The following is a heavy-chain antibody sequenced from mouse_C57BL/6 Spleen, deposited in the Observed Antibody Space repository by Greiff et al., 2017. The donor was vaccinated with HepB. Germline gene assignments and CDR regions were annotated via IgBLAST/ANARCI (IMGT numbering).Heavy chain of an antibody. Sequence: EVKLMESGGGLVKPGGSPKLSCAASGFTFSSYAMSWVRQTPEKRLEWVATISDGGSYTYYPDNVKGRFTISRDNAKNNLYLQMSHLKSEDTAMYYCARSPYGNYWYFDVWGTGTTVTVSS. CDR2: ISDGGSYT. D-gene: IGHD2-1*01. CDR1: GFTFSSYA. J-gene: IGHJ1*03. CDR3: ARSPYGNYWYFDV. V-gene: IGHV5-4*03.